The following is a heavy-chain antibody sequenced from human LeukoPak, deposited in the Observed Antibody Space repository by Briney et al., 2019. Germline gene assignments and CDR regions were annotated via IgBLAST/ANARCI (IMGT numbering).Heavy chain of an antibody. CDR1: GGSISSYY. J-gene: IGHJ6*03. CDR2: IYYSGST. V-gene: IGHV4-59*01. D-gene: IGHD5-18*01. Sequence: PSETLSLTCTVSGGSISSYYWSWIRQPPGKGLEWIGYIYYSGSTNYNPSLKSRVTISVDTSKNQFSLKLSSVTAADTAVYYCARATAMAINYYYYYMDVWGKGTTVTISS. CDR3: ARATAMAINYYYYYMDV.